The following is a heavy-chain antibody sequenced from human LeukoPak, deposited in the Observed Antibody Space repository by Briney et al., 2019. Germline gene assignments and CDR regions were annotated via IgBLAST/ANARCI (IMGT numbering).Heavy chain of an antibody. V-gene: IGHV3-9*01. Sequence: GGSLRLSCAASGFTFDDYAMHWVRQAPGKGLEWVSGISWNSGSIGYADSVKGRFTISRDNAKNSLYLQMNSLRAEDTAVYYCARGLRDYDFWSGYSYYFDYWGQGTLVTVSS. J-gene: IGHJ4*02. CDR3: ARGLRDYDFWSGYSYYFDY. CDR2: ISWNSGSI. D-gene: IGHD3-3*01. CDR1: GFTFDDYA.